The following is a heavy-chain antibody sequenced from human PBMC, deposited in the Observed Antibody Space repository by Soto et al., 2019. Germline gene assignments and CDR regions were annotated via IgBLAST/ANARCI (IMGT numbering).Heavy chain of an antibody. CDR3: ARGKGMEENYYYYGLDI. D-gene: IGHD1-1*01. V-gene: IGHV1-3*01. J-gene: IGHJ6*02. CDR1: RDTYTTRA. Sequence: ASAKVTCESSRDTYTTRAMRWVRQDPGQSLEWMGWINGGTGQTKHSQRFQGRVNITRDTSASTAYMELSSLRSEDTAVYYCARGKGMEENYYYYGLDIWGQGTTVTVS. CDR2: INGGTGQT.